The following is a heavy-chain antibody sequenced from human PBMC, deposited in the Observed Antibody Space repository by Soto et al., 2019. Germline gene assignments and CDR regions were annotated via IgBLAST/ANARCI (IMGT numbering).Heavy chain of an antibody. Sequence: FMRLRKTAAEGTCIAHGVYRVIQDTNKGLEWVAIIWYDGSNKYYADSVKGRFTISRDNSKNTLYMQMNSLRAEDTAVYYCAIAVCTGAKRHQRRVHYGVGVWGQGTTGT. J-gene: IGHJ6*02. CDR3: AIAVCTGAKRHQRRVHYGVGV. CDR2: IWYDGSNK. D-gene: IGHD2-8*02. CDR1: EGTCIAHG. V-gene: IGHV3-33*07.